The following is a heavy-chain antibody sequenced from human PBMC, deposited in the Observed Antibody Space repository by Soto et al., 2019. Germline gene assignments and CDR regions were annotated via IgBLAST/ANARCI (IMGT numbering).Heavy chain of an antibody. CDR3: ARTRITIFGVAPLGY. CDR1: GYTFTGYY. CDR2: INAGNGNT. Sequence: ASVKVSCKASGYTFTGYYMHWVRQAPGQGLEWMGWINAGNGNTKYSQKFQGRVTITRDTSASTAYMELSSLRSEDTAVYYCARTRITIFGVAPLGYWGQGTLVTVSS. J-gene: IGHJ4*02. D-gene: IGHD3-3*01. V-gene: IGHV1-3*01.